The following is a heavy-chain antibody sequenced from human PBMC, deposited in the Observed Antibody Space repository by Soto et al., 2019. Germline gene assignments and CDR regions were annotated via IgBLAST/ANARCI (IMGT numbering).Heavy chain of an antibody. CDR3: ARDTTYYYDSSGYYFDY. Sequence: KASETLSLTCTVSGGSVSSGSYYWSWIRQPPGKGLEWIGYIYYSGSTNYNPSLKSRVTISVDTSKNQFSLKLSSVTAADTAVYYCARDTTYYYDSSGYYFDYWGQGTLVTVSS. CDR1: GGSVSSGSYY. V-gene: IGHV4-61*01. D-gene: IGHD3-22*01. CDR2: IYYSGST. J-gene: IGHJ4*02.